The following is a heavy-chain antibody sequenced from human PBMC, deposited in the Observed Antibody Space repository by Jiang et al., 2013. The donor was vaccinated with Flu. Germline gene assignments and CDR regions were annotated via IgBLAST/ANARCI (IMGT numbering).Heavy chain of an antibody. Sequence: TELSMHWVRQAPGKGLEWMGGFDPEDGETIYAQKFQGRVTMTEDTSTDTAYMELSSLRSEDTAVYYCATDVRGYCSSTSCEFDYWGQGTLVTVSS. V-gene: IGHV1-24*01. CDR2: FDPEDGET. CDR3: ATDVRGYCSSTSCEFDY. CDR1: TELS. J-gene: IGHJ4*02. D-gene: IGHD2-2*01.